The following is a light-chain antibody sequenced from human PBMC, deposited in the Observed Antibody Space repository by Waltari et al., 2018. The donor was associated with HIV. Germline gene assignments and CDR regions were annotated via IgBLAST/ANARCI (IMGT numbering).Light chain of an antibody. CDR1: HYVSDS. CDR3: QQYKQWPFT. Sequence: EIVMTQSPDTLSVSPGGSATLSCRASHYVSDSLAWYQQKPGQAPRLLLRDTSTRASGIPGRFSGRGSGTEFTLTISSLQPEDYAVYYCQQYKQWPFTFGPGTKLDSK. V-gene: IGKV3-15*01. J-gene: IGKJ3*01. CDR2: DTS.